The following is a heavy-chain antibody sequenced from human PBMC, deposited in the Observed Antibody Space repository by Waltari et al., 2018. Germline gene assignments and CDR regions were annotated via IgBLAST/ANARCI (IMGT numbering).Heavy chain of an antibody. CDR2: RSDDGSNK. Sequence: QVQLVESGGGVVQPGRSLRLSCAASGFTFSSYAMHWVRQAPGKGLEWVAVRSDDGSNKYYADSVKGRFTISRDNSKNTLYLQMNSLRAEDTAVYYCASYDFWSGYPNFDYWGQGTLVTVSS. V-gene: IGHV3-30-3*01. J-gene: IGHJ4*02. D-gene: IGHD3-3*01. CDR3: ASYDFWSGYPNFDY. CDR1: GFTFSSYA.